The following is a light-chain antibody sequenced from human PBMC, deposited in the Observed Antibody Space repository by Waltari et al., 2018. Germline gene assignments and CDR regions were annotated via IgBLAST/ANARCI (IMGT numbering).Light chain of an antibody. CDR2: GTS. CDR3: QSYDTTLSVV. J-gene: IGLJ3*02. Sequence: QSVLTQPPSVSGAPGQQVTIPCTGSGSTLGAGHDVHWYQQLPLAAPKLHIYGTSSRPLGVPDRFFGSTSGTSASLTITGLQAEDEADYYCQSYDTTLSVVFGGGTKLTVL. V-gene: IGLV1-40*01. CDR1: GSTLGAGHD.